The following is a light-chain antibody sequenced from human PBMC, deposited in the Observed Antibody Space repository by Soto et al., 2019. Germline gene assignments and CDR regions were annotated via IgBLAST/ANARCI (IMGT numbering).Light chain of an antibody. V-gene: IGLV1-44*01. CDR3: AAWDDSLYWV. J-gene: IGLJ3*02. Sequence: QSVLTQPPSASETPGQRVTISCSGRSSNIGSNTVNWYQQLPGTAPKLLIYSNNQRPSGVPDRFSGSKSGTSASLAISGLQSEDEADYYCAAWDDSLYWVFSGGTKVTVL. CDR1: SSNIGSNT. CDR2: SNN.